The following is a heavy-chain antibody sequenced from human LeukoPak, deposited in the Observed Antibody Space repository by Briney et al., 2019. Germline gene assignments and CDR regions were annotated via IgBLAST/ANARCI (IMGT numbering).Heavy chain of an antibody. CDR1: GGSISSSGSF. D-gene: IGHD3-22*01. V-gene: IGHV4-39*01. CDR2: VHYGGST. Sequence: SETLSLTCTVSGGSISSSGSFWDWIRQPPGKGLGWIGTVHYGGSTYYNPYLKSRVIIAVDTSKNQFSLRLTSVTAADTAVFYCARHASSSDSTASYYSFDYWGQGTLVTVSS. CDR3: ARHASSSDSTASYYSFDY. J-gene: IGHJ4*02.